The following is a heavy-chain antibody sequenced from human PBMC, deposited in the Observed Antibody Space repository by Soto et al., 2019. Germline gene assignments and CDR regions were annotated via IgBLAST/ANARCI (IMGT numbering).Heavy chain of an antibody. J-gene: IGHJ5*02. Sequence: SETLSLTCTVSGGSISSSSYYWGWIRQPPGKGLEWIGSIYYSGSTYYNPSLKSRVTISVDTSKNQFSLKLSSVTAADTAVYYFARHSYGGFPIAVAGTFLNWFDPWGQGTLVTVSS. CDR1: GGSISSSSYY. CDR3: ARHSYGGFPIAVAGTFLNWFDP. V-gene: IGHV4-39*01. CDR2: IYYSGST. D-gene: IGHD6-19*01.